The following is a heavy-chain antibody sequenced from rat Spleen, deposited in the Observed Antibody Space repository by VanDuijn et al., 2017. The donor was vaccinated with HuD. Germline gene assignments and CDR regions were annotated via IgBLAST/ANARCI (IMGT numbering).Heavy chain of an antibody. CDR3: AMGIGTTLDY. V-gene: IGHV2-41*01. Sequence: QVQLKESGPGLVQPSQTLSLTCTVAGFSLTSYNVHWVRQPPGKGLEWMGVIWNTGGTRYNSALKSRLSISKDTSKSQVFLKMNSLQTEDTATYYCAMGIGTTLDYWGQGVMVTVSS. CDR2: IWNTGGT. CDR1: GFSLTSYN. J-gene: IGHJ2*01. D-gene: IGHD1-5*01.